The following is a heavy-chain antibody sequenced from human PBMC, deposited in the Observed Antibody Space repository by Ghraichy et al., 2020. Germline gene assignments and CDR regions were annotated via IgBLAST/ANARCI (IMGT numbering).Heavy chain of an antibody. CDR2: ISWDGGST. Sequence: GGSLRLSCAASGFTFDDYTMHWVRQAPGKGLEWVSLISWDGGSTYYADSVKGRFTISRDNSKNSLYLQMNSLRTEDTALYYCAKESAGYSYGYELGSWGQGTLVTVSS. D-gene: IGHD5-18*01. CDR3: AKESAGYSYGYELGS. J-gene: IGHJ5*02. CDR1: GFTFDDYT. V-gene: IGHV3-43*01.